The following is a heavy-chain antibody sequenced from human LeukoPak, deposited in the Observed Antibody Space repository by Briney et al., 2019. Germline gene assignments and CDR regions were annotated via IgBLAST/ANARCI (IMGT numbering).Heavy chain of an antibody. CDR1: GGSISSYY. V-gene: IGHV4-59*01. J-gene: IGHJ4*02. CDR3: ARDSSSWYKGEYYFDY. D-gene: IGHD6-13*01. Sequence: SETLSLTCIVSGGSISSYYWSWIRQPPGKGLEWIAYIHYSGSTNYNPSLKSRVTISVDTSKNQFSLKLSSVTAADTAVYYCARDSSSWYKGEYYFDYWGQGTLVTVSS. CDR2: IHYSGST.